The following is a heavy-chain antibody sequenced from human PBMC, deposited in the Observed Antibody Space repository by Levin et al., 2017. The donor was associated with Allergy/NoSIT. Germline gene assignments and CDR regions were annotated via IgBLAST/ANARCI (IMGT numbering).Heavy chain of an antibody. CDR2: ISYDGSNK. CDR1: GFTFSSYG. Sequence: GGSLRLSCAASGFTFSSYGMHWVRQAPGKGLEWVAVISYDGSNKYYADSVKGRFTISRDNSKNTLYLQMNSLRAEDTALYYCAKDTCGGDCYYFDYWGQGTLVTVSS. D-gene: IGHD2-21*02. CDR3: AKDTCGGDCYYFDY. V-gene: IGHV3-30*18. J-gene: IGHJ4*02.